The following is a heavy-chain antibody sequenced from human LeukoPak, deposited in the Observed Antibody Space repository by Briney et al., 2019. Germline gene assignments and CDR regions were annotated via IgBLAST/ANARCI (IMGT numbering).Heavy chain of an antibody. Sequence: GGSLRLSCAASGFAFSNYAIHWVRQAPGKGLEWVAFISYDGSNKYYADSVKGRFTISRDNSKNTLYLQMNSLRAEDTALYYCARAGSTTRWFDFWGQGALVSVSS. V-gene: IGHV3-30-3*01. J-gene: IGHJ4*02. CDR2: ISYDGSNK. D-gene: IGHD1-1*01. CDR1: GFAFSNYA. CDR3: ARAGSTTRWFDF.